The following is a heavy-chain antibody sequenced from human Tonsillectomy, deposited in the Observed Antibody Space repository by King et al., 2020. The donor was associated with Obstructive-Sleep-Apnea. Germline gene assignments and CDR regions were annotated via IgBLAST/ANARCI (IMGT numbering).Heavy chain of an antibody. CDR1: GGSVSSDGHY. CDR3: VKNREYSSEPGFDP. J-gene: IGHJ5*02. CDR2: VDYSGNT. V-gene: IGHV4-31*03. Sequence: QLQESGPGLVKPSQTLSLTCSVSGGSVSSDGHYWNWIRQHPGKGLEWIGCVDYSGNTYYTSSLNSRLTMSLDTSRNQISLRLTSVTAADTAVYFCVKNREYSSEPGFDPWGQGTLVTVSS. D-gene: IGHD5-18*01.